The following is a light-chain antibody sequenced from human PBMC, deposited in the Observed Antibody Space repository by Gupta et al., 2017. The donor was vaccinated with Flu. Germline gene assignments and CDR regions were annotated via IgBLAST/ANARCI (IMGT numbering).Light chain of an antibody. V-gene: IGKV3-20*01. CDR3: QQYDDAMT. Sequence: SPGTLSLSPGETATPSCRASQSVTSNLAWYQRRPGQAPRLLIYGASNRAAGTPGRFSASGSGTDFTLTISRLGPEDFAVYYCQQYDDAMTFGQGTKVEV. CDR2: GAS. CDR1: QSVTSN. J-gene: IGKJ1*01.